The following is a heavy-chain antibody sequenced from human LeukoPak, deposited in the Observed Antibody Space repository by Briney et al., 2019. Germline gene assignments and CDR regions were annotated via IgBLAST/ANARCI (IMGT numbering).Heavy chain of an antibody. J-gene: IGHJ4*02. Sequence: PVGALRLSCAASGFTFSSYLMSCVRQAPGKGREWVANIKPDGTEKYYVDSVKGRFTISRDNSKNTLYLQVTSLRPEDTAVYYCTRDLSGHYSIDYWGQGIVATVSS. CDR2: IKPDGTEK. CDR3: TRDLSGHYSIDY. V-gene: IGHV3-7*01. CDR1: GFTFSSYL. D-gene: IGHD3-22*01.